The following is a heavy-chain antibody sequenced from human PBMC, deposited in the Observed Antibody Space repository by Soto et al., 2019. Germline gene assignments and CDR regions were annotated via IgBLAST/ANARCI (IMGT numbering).Heavy chain of an antibody. CDR3: ARDGWLQVEYYFDY. V-gene: IGHV3-33*01. CDR1: GFTFSSYG. D-gene: IGHD1-1*01. J-gene: IGHJ4*02. Sequence: QVQLVESGGGVVQPGRSLRLSCAASGFTFSSYGMHWVRQAPGKGLEWVAVIWDDGSNKYYADSVKGRFTISRDNSKNTLYLQMNRLRAEDTAVYYCARDGWLQVEYYFDYWGQVTLVSVSS. CDR2: IWDDGSNK.